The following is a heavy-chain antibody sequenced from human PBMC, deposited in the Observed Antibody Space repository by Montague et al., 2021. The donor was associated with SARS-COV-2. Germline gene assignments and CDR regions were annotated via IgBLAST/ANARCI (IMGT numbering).Heavy chain of an antibody. D-gene: IGHD3-9*01. CDR1: GGSISSGSYY. Sequence: TLSLTCTASGGSISSGSYYWNWIRQPAGKGLEWIGRIYTSGSTXYNPSLKSRVTISVDTSKNQFSLKLSSVTAADTAVYYCARESLHLTGYYNDYFDYWGQGTLVTVSS. V-gene: IGHV4-61*02. CDR3: ARESLHLTGYYNDYFDY. J-gene: IGHJ4*02. CDR2: IYTSGST.